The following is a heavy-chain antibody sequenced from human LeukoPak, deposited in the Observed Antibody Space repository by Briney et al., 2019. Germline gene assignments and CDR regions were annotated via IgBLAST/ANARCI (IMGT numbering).Heavy chain of an antibody. Sequence: GASVKVSCKASGGTFSSYATSWVRQAPGQGLEWMERIIPILGIANYAQKFQGRVTITADKSTSTAYMELSSLRSEDTAVYYCAVVAVAGTLDYWGQGTLVTVSS. CDR3: AVVAVAGTLDY. CDR1: GGTFSSYA. D-gene: IGHD6-19*01. J-gene: IGHJ4*02. V-gene: IGHV1-69*04. CDR2: IIPILGIA.